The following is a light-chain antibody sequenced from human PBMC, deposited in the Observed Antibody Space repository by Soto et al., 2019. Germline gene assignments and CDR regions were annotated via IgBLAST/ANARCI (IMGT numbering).Light chain of an antibody. J-gene: IGKJ1*01. V-gene: IGKV3-11*01. Sequence: EIVLTQSPATLSLSPGERATLSCRASQTVGNYLAWYQQKPGQVPRLLIYNASNRATGVPVMFSGSESGTEFTLTISSLEPEDFAVYYCQQRGNWPLPWTFGQGAKVEI. CDR3: QQRGNWPLPWT. CDR1: QTVGNY. CDR2: NAS.